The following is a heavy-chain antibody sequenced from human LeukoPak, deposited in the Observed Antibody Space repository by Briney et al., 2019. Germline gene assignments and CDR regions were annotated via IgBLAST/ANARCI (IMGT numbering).Heavy chain of an antibody. D-gene: IGHD2-8*01. Sequence: PGGSLRLSCEASGFTFSNYAMSWVRQAPGKGLEWVSTIRASGTRTDYADSVKGRFTISRDNSKNTLYLQMNSLGAEDTAVYYCAKDPLFCSNGVCPIYYFDYRGQGTLVTDSS. CDR3: AKDPLFCSNGVCPIYYFDY. V-gene: IGHV3-23*01. CDR1: GFTFSNYA. CDR2: IRASGTRT. J-gene: IGHJ4*02.